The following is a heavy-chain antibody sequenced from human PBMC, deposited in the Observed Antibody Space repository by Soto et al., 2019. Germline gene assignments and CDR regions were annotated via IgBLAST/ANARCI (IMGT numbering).Heavy chain of an antibody. Sequence: GASVKVSCKASGGTFSSYAISWVRQAPGQGLEWMGGIIPIFGTANYAQKFQGRVTITADESTSTAYMELSSLRSEDTAVYFCAGGLPRAPAPFDYWGQGTLVTVSS. D-gene: IGHD6-13*01. J-gene: IGHJ4*02. CDR1: GGTFSSYA. CDR2: IIPIFGTA. CDR3: AGGLPRAPAPFDY. V-gene: IGHV1-69*13.